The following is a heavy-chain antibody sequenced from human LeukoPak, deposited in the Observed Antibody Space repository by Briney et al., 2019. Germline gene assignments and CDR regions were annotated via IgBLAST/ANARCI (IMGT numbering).Heavy chain of an antibody. CDR1: GGSISSYY. V-gene: IGHV4-59*01. CDR2: IYYSGST. CDR3: ARHYSGSLDY. D-gene: IGHD1-26*01. Sequence: SETLSLTCTVSGGSISSYYWSWIRQPPGKGLEWIGYIYYSGSTNYNPSLKRRVTISVDTSKNQFSLKLSSVTAADTAVYYCARHYSGSLDYWGQGTLVTVSS. J-gene: IGHJ4*02.